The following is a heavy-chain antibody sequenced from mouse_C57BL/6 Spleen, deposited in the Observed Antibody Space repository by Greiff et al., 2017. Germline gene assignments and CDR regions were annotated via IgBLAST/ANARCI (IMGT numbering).Heavy chain of an antibody. D-gene: IGHD4-1*01. Sequence: VQLQQSGAELVRPGASVTLSCKASGYTFTDYEMHWVKQTPVHGLEWIGAIDPETGGTAYNQKFKGKAILTADKSSSTAYMELRSLTSEDSAVYYCTREGTGTRGLDYWGQGTTLTVSS. CDR1: GYTFTDYE. V-gene: IGHV1-15*01. CDR3: TREGTGTRGLDY. J-gene: IGHJ2*01. CDR2: IDPETGGT.